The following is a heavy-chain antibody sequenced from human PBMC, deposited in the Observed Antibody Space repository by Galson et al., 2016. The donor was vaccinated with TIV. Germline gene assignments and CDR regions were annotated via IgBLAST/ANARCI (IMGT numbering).Heavy chain of an antibody. D-gene: IGHD6-19*01. Sequence: LRLSCAASGFTFGSYGMHWVRQAPGKGLEWVEVMWFDGSDIYYADSVKGRFTISRDNSKNTLYLQMNSLRGEDTAVYYCARARYSNGWFTDFWGQGTLVAVSS. CDR3: ARARYSNGWFTDF. CDR1: GFTFGSYG. V-gene: IGHV3-33*01. J-gene: IGHJ4*02. CDR2: MWFDGSDI.